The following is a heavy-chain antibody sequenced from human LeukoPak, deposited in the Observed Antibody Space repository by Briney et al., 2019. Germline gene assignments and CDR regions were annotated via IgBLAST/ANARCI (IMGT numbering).Heavy chain of an antibody. CDR1: RDSISSGNHY. J-gene: IGHJ4*02. CDR3: SSIQLWTRYFDY. V-gene: IGHV4-31*06. D-gene: IGHD5-24*01. CDR2: ISSSGST. Sequence: SETLSLTCTVSRDSISSGNHYWNWIRQHPGKGLEWIGYISSSGSTDYNPSLKSRVTISEDTSKNQFSLKLTSVTAADTAVYYCSSIQLWTRYFDYWGQGTLVTVSS.